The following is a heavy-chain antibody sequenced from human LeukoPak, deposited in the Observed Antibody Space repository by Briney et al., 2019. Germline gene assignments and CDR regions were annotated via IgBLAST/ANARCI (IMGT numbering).Heavy chain of an antibody. CDR2: IRQDGGEE. V-gene: IGHV3-7*01. CDR1: GFTFSSYW. Sequence: GGSLRLSCAASGFTFSSYWMSWVRQAPGKGLKWVANIRQDGGEEYYVDSVGGRLTISRDNAKNSLYLQMNSLRAEDTAVYYCAREVGGVVVVGGGQGTLVTVSS. J-gene: IGHJ4*02. D-gene: IGHD3-22*01. CDR3: AREVGGVVVVG.